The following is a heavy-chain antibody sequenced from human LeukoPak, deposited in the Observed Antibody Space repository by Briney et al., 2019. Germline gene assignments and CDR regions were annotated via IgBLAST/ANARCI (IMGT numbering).Heavy chain of an antibody. CDR2: ISTRGSSR. D-gene: IGHD1-26*01. V-gene: IGHV3-48*03. CDR3: ARDSTGSYFRLGY. Sequence: GGSLRLSCAVSGFTFSSYDMNWVRQAPGKGLEWVSYISTRGSSRSYADSVKGRFTISRDNAKNSLYQQMHSLRADDTAVYYCARDSTGSYFRLGYWGQGTLVTVSS. CDR1: GFTFSSYD. J-gene: IGHJ4*02.